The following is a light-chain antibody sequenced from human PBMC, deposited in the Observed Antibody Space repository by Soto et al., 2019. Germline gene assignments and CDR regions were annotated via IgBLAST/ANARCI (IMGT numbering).Light chain of an antibody. V-gene: IGKV3-15*01. J-gene: IGKJ4*01. CDR2: GAS. Sequence: TVMTQSPATLSVSPGEGATLSCRASQSVSSNLAWYQQKPGQAPRLLIYGASTRATGIPARFSGSGSGAEFTLTISALQSEEFAVYYCQQYSNWPLTFGGGTKVEIK. CDR1: QSVSSN. CDR3: QQYSNWPLT.